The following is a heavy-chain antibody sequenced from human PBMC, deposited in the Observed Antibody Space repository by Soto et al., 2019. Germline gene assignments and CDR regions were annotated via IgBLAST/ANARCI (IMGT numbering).Heavy chain of an antibody. J-gene: IGHJ4*02. CDR2: LSYDGINK. CDR3: ARDSTLGYGGYGELDY. Sequence: QVQLVESGGGVVQPGRSLRLSCAASGFTFSTYAMHWVRQAPGKGLEWVTILSYDGINKYYADSVKGRFTISRDNSKNTLYLQMNSLRAEDTAVYYCARDSTLGYGGYGELDYWGQGTLVTVSS. V-gene: IGHV3-30-3*01. CDR1: GFTFSTYA. D-gene: IGHD5-12*01.